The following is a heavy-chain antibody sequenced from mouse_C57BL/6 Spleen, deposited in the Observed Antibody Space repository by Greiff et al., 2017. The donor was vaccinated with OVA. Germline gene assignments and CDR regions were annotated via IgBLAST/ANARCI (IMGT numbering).Heavy chain of an antibody. CDR3: ARWGDSYGSSSNWYFDV. Sequence: VQLQQSGAELARPGASVKLSCKASGYTFTSYGISWVKQRTGQGLEWIGEIYPRSGNTYYNEKFKGKATLTADKSSSTAYMELRSLTSEDSAVYFGARWGDSYGSSSNWYFDVWGTGTTVTVSS. V-gene: IGHV1-81*01. CDR1: GYTFTSYG. J-gene: IGHJ1*03. D-gene: IGHD1-1*01. CDR2: IYPRSGNT.